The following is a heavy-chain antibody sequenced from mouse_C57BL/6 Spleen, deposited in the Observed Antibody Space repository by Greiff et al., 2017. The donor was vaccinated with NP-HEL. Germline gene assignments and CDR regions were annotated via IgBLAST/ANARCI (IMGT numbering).Heavy chain of an antibody. CDR1: GFTFSDYY. J-gene: IGHJ4*01. CDR2: ISNGGGST. Sequence: DVMLVESGGGLVQPGGSLKLSCAASGFTFSDYYMYWVRQTPEKRLEWVAYISNGGGSTYYPDTVKGRFTISRDNAKNTLYLQMSRLKSEDTAMYYCARSLTGNYAMDYWGQGTSVTVSS. D-gene: IGHD6-1*01. CDR3: ARSLTGNYAMDY. V-gene: IGHV5-12*01.